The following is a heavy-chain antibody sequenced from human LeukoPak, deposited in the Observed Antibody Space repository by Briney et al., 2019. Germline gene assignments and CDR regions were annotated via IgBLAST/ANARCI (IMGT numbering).Heavy chain of an antibody. D-gene: IGHD2-15*01. CDR1: GGSISSYY. J-gene: IGHJ3*02. CDR3: ARHFRTGGRSTDAFDI. V-gene: IGHV4-59*08. CDR2: IYSSGST. Sequence: PSETLSLTCTVSGGSISSYYWSWIRQSPGKGLEWIGYIYSSGSTKYSPSLSGRVTISVDTSKNHFSLRLSSVTAPDTAVYYCARHFRTGGRSTDAFDIWGQGTMVTVSS.